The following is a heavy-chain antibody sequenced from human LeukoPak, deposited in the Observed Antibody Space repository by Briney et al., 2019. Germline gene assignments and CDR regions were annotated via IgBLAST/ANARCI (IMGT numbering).Heavy chain of an antibody. CDR3: ARITYYYDSSGPI. J-gene: IGHJ3*02. D-gene: IGHD3-22*01. V-gene: IGHV4-34*01. CDR2: INHSGST. Sequence: PSETLSLTCAVYGGSFSGYYWSWIRQPPGKGLEWIGEINHSGSTNYNPSPKSRVTISVDTSKNQFSLKLSSVTAADTAVYYCARITYYYDSSGPIWGQGTMVTVSS. CDR1: GGSFSGYY.